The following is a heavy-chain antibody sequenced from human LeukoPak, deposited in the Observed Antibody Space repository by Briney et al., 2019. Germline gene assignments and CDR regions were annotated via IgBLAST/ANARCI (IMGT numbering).Heavy chain of an antibody. CDR1: GFTFSNAW. CDR3: TTRGDAVSNAFNY. J-gene: IGHJ4*02. D-gene: IGHD2-21*01. CDR2: VKSKPDGVTT. V-gene: IGHV3-15*01. Sequence: GGSLRLSCAASGFTFSNAWMNWVRQAPGKGLEWVGRVKSKPDGVTTAYAEPVKGRFTISRDDSTNTASLQMISLKAEDTAVYYCTTRGDAVSNAFNYWGQGTLVTVSS.